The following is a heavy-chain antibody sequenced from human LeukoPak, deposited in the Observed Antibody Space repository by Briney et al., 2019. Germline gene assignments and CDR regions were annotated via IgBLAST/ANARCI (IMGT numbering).Heavy chain of an antibody. Sequence: PGGSLRLSCAASGFTFSSYAMHWVRQAPGKGLEWVSGISWNSGSIGYADSVKGRFTISRDNAKNSLYLQMNSLRAEDTALYYCAKDRLARGRHFDYWGQGTLVTVSS. CDR3: AKDRLARGRHFDY. J-gene: IGHJ4*02. CDR2: ISWNSGSI. CDR1: GFTFSSYA. D-gene: IGHD3-10*01. V-gene: IGHV3-9*01.